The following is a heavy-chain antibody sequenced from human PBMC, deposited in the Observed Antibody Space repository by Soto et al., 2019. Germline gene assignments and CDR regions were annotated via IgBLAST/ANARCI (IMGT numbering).Heavy chain of an antibody. Sequence: QVQLVQSGAEVKKPGASVKVSCKASGYTFTSYGISWVRQAPGQGLEWMGWISAYNGNTNYAQKLQGRVTMTTDTSTSTADTELRSMRSDNTAVCYCASDPAYNGPLQHWGQGTRVTASS. J-gene: IGHJ1*01. CDR2: ISAYNGNT. D-gene: IGHD3-10*01. CDR1: GYTFTSYG. CDR3: ASDPAYNGPLQH. V-gene: IGHV1-18*01.